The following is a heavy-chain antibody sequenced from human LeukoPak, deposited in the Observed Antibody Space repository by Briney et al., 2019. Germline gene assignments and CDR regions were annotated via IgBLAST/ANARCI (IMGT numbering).Heavy chain of an antibody. D-gene: IGHD2-21*01. J-gene: IGHJ1*01. Sequence: PGGSLRLSCAPSGSTLSSYAMSWVRQAPGKGLEWVSFIRYDGHGNYHADSVKDRFSISRDTSKNTLYLQMNSLRAEDTAIYYCANRPFASDSRAECFQYWGQGTLVNVSS. V-gene: IGHV3-30*02. CDR3: ANRPFASDSRAECFQY. CDR1: GSTLSSYA. CDR2: IRYDGHGN.